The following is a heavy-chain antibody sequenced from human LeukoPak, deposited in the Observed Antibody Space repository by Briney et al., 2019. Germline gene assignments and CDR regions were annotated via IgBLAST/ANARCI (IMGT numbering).Heavy chain of an antibody. D-gene: IGHD4-23*01. V-gene: IGHV1-69*05. CDR3: ASKSGGNGGRVDAFDI. CDR2: IIPVFGTA. J-gene: IGHJ3*02. CDR1: GGTFSSYA. Sequence: SVKVSCKSSGGTFSSYAVSWVRQAPGQGLEWMGDIIPVFGTANYAQKFQGRVTVTTDESTSTAYMELSSLRSEDTAVYYCASKSGGNGGRVDAFDIWGQGTMVTVSS.